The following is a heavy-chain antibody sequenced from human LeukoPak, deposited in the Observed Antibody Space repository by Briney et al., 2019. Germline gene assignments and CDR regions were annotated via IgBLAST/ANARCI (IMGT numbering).Heavy chain of an antibody. V-gene: IGHV4-4*02. D-gene: IGHD3-9*01. Sequence: PSETLSLTCAVSGGSISSSNWWSWVRQPPGKGLEWIGEIFHSGSTNYNPSLKSRVTISVDKSKNQFSLKLSSVTAADTAVYYCARDLTGAANWFDPWGQGTLVTVSS. CDR1: GGSISSSNW. CDR3: ARDLTGAANWFDP. CDR2: IFHSGST. J-gene: IGHJ5*02.